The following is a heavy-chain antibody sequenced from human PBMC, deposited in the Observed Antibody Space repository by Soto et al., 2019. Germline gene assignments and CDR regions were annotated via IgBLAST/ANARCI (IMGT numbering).Heavy chain of an antibody. J-gene: IGHJ6*02. CDR2: IAYDGINT. D-gene: IGHD1-1*01. CDR1: GFNFGTYA. Sequence: GGSLRLSCVASGFNFGTYAIHWVRQAPGKWLQWVALIAYDGINTYYADSVKGRFTISRDNSKNTLHLQMNSLGPEDTGVYFCARVTPGNNLYYFSGLDVWGQGXSVTVYS. V-gene: IGHV3-30-3*01. CDR3: ARVTPGNNLYYFSGLDV.